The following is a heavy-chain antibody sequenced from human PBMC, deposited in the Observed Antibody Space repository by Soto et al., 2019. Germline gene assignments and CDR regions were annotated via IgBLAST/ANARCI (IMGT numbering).Heavy chain of an antibody. CDR3: AKALGLYCGGDCFAAFHV. CDR2: VDGSGITL. J-gene: IGHJ3*01. CDR1: GLTFNSYA. V-gene: IGHV3-23*01. D-gene: IGHD2-21*02. Sequence: EVQLLESGGGLVQPGGSLRLSCAASGLTFNSYAMTWVRQAPGRGLEWVSGVDGSGITLYHADSVKGWFTISRDNSKNTLYLQMNSVRAEDTAVYYCAKALGLYCGGDCFAAFHVWGQGAMVSVSS.